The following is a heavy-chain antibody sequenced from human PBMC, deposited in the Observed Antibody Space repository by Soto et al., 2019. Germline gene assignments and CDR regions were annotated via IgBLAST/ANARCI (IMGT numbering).Heavy chain of an antibody. CDR1: GGTFSSYA. D-gene: IGHD3-10*01. CDR2: IIPIFGTA. CDR3: ARKYSSGSRVGNYYYYSGMEG. Sequence: QVQLVQSGAEVKKPGSSVKVSCKASGGTFSSYAISWVRQAPGQGLEWMGGIIPIFGTAKYAQKCQGRVTITAEESTSTAYMELSSLRAEDTAVYYCARKYSSGSRVGNYYYYSGMEGWGQGTTVTVSS. V-gene: IGHV1-69*01. J-gene: IGHJ6*02.